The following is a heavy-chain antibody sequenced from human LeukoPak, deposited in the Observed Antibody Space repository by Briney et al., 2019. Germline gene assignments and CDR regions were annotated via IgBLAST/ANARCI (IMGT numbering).Heavy chain of an antibody. V-gene: IGHV3-64D*06. Sequence: GGSLRLSYSASGFTFSSYAMHWVRQTPGKGLEYVSAISANGGSTYYADSVKGRLTISRDNSENALYLQMSSLRVEDTAVYYCVKVTMIRGSAGYWGQGTLVTVSS. D-gene: IGHD3-10*01. CDR3: VKVTMIRGSAGY. CDR1: GFTFSSYA. CDR2: ISANGGST. J-gene: IGHJ4*02.